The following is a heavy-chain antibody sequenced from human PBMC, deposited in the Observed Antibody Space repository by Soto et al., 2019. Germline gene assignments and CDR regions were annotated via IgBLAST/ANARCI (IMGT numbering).Heavy chain of an antibody. V-gene: IGHV1-69*01. CDR2: IITIFGTA. J-gene: IGHJ4*02. CDR3: AREGPVATGFDY. D-gene: IGHD1-1*01. CDR1: GGTFSSYA. Sequence: QVQLVQSGAEVKKPGSSVKVSCKASGGTFSSYAISWVRQAPGQGLEWMGGIITIFGTANYAQKFQGRVTSTPDEYPSTEYMELSGLRSEDTALYYCAREGPVATGFDYWGQGTLVTVSS.